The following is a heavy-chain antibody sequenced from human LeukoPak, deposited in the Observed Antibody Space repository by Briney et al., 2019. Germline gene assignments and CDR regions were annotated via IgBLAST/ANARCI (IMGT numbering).Heavy chain of an antibody. V-gene: IGHV4-59*08. CDR1: GGSISSYY. CDR3: ARGRGYSSSWPFDY. J-gene: IGHJ4*02. CDR2: IYYSGST. D-gene: IGHD6-13*01. Sequence: SETLSLTCTVPGGSISSYYWSWIRQPPGKGLEWIGYIYYSGSTNYNPSLKSRVTISVDPSKNQFFLKLSSVTAADTAVYYCARGRGYSSSWPFDYWGQGTLVTVSS.